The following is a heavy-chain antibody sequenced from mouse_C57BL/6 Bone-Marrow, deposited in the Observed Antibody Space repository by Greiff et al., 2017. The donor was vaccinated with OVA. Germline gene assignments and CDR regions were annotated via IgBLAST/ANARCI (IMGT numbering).Heavy chain of an antibody. CDR2: IYPGSGST. CDR3: ARSGAQATGFAY. Sequence: VQLQQPGAELVKPGASVKMSCKASGYTFTSYWITWVKQRPGQGLEWIGVIYPGSGSTNYNEKFKSKATLTVDTSSSTAYMQLSSLASEDSAVYYCARSGAQATGFAYWGQGTLVTVSA. CDR1: GYTFTSYW. J-gene: IGHJ3*01. D-gene: IGHD3-2*02. V-gene: IGHV1-55*01.